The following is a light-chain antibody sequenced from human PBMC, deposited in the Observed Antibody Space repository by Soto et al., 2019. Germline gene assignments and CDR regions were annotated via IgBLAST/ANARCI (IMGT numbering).Light chain of an antibody. Sequence: DIQMTQSPSPLSPSVGARVPTPCRASQDISSFLAWYQHKPGKAPKLLIYDASTLQTGVPSRFRGSGFGTEFTLTISGLQPADFATYYCQQHDDYSHATFGQGTK. CDR3: QQHDDYSHAT. J-gene: IGKJ2*01. CDR1: QDISSF. CDR2: DAS. V-gene: IGKV1-5*01.